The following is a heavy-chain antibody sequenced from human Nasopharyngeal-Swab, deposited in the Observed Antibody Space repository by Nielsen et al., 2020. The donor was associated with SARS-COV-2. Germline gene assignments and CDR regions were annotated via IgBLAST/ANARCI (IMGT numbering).Heavy chain of an antibody. Sequence: GGSLRLSCAASGFTFSSYGMHWVRQAPGKGLEWVAVISYDGSNKYYADSVKGRFTISRDNSKNTLYLQMNSLRAEDTAVYYCAKLGYMYHNDYSSSWYVMVDYYYYYMDVWGKGTTVTVSS. D-gene: IGHD6-13*01. CDR2: ISYDGSNK. V-gene: IGHV3-30*18. CDR1: GFTFSSYG. J-gene: IGHJ6*03. CDR3: AKLGYMYHNDYSSSWYVMVDYYYYYMDV.